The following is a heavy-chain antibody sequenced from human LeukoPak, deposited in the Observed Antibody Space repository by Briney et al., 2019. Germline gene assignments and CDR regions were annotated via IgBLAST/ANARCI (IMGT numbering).Heavy chain of an antibody. D-gene: IGHD1-14*01. Sequence: GGSLRLSCAASGLTFYSYGMSWVRQAPGKGLEWVSGISGSGDTTYYADSVKGRFTISRDNSKNTLYLQMNSLRVEDTAVYYCAKGHPAHGTGFDCWGQGTLVAVSS. CDR3: AKGHPAHGTGFDC. V-gene: IGHV3-23*01. J-gene: IGHJ4*02. CDR2: ISGSGDTT. CDR1: GLTFYSYG.